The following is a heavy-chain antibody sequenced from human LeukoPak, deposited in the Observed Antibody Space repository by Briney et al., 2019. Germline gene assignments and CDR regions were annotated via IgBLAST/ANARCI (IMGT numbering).Heavy chain of an antibody. J-gene: IGHJ5*02. V-gene: IGHV1-18*01. D-gene: IGHD1-1*01. CDR3: ARETGTPPAKWFDP. CDR1: GYTFTSYG. CDR2: ISAYNGNT. Sequence: ASVKVSCKASGYTFTSYGISWVRQAPGQGVEWMGWISAYNGNTNYAQKLQGRVTMTTDTSTSTAYMELRSLRSDDTAVYYCARETGTPPAKWFDPWGQGTLVTVSS.